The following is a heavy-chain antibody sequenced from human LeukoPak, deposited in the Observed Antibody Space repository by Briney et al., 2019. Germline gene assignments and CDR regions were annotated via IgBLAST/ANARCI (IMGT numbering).Heavy chain of an antibody. CDR3: ARVRQGTFDY. J-gene: IGHJ4*02. CDR1: GGSISSDDYY. CDR2: IYYSGST. D-gene: IGHD1-1*01. V-gene: IGHV4-31*03. Sequence: SETLSLTCTVSGGSISSDDYYWTWIRQHPGKGLEWIGYIYYSGSTYYNPSLKSRATISVDTSKNQFSLRLSSVTVADTAVYYCARVRQGTFDYWGQGTLVTVSS.